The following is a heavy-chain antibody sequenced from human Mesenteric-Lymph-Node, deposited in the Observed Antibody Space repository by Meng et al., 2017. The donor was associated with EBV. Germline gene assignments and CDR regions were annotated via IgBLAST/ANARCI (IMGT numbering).Heavy chain of an antibody. V-gene: IGHV1-69*01. J-gene: IGHJ4*02. D-gene: IGHD3-22*01. Sequence: QVQLVRSGAEVKKPGSSVKVSCKASGGTFSSYAISWVRQAPGQGLEWMGGIIPIFSTANYAQKLQGRVTITADESTSTAYMELNSLRSEDTAVYYCATYYYDSSAYFDWGQGTLVTVSS. CDR2: IIPIFSTA. CDR3: ATYYYDSSAYFD. CDR1: GGTFSSYA.